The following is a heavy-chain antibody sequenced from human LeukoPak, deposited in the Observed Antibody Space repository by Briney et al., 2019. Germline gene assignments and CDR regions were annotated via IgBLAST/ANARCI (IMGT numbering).Heavy chain of an antibody. Sequence: SETLSLTCTVSGGSIDIYYWSWIRQPPGKGLEWIGYIYYSGSTNYNPSLKSRVTISVDTSKNQFSLKLSSVTAADTAVYYCARGYGSGSFLNYYYMDVWGKGTTVTISS. D-gene: IGHD3-10*01. CDR1: GGSIDIYY. V-gene: IGHV4-59*01. CDR2: IYYSGST. J-gene: IGHJ6*03. CDR3: ARGYGSGSFLNYYYMDV.